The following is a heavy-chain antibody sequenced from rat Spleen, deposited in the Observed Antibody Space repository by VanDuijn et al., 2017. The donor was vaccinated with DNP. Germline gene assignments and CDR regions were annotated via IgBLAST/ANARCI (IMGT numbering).Heavy chain of an antibody. CDR2: ISYDGGST. J-gene: IGHJ2*01. CDR1: GFTFSNYG. CDR3: ASRPPPTRGPFDY. V-gene: IGHV5-7*01. Sequence: EVQLVESGGGLVQPGRSMKLSCAASGFTFSNYGMAWVRQAPKKGLEWVAYISYDGGSTYYRDSVKGRFTISRDNAKSTLYLQMDSLRSEDTATYYCASRPPPTRGPFDYWGQGVMVTVSS. D-gene: IGHD1-4*01.